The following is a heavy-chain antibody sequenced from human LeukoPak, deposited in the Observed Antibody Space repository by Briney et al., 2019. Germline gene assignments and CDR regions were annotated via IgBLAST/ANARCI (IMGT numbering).Heavy chain of an antibody. CDR2: ISAYNGNT. D-gene: IGHD1-26*01. V-gene: IGHV1-18*01. CDR3: ARDRSGSFYWYFDL. J-gene: IGHJ2*01. CDR1: GYTFTSYG. Sequence: GASVKVSCKASGYTFTSYGISWVRQAPGQGLEWMGWISAYNGNTNYAQKLQGRVTMTTDTSTSTAYMELRSLRSDDTAVYYCARDRSGSFYWYFDLWGRGTLVTVSS.